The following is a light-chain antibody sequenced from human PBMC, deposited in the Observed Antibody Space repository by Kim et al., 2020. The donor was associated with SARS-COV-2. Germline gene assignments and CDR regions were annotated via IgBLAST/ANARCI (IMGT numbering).Light chain of an antibody. CDR1: QSVSSN. CDR2: RAS. Sequence: VSPGEKATLSCVASQSVSSNLAWYQQKPGQAPRLLMYRASTRATGTPARFSGSGSGTEFTLTISSVQSEDVAVYYCQQYNNWPLYTIGQGTKLEIK. J-gene: IGKJ2*01. CDR3: QQYNNWPLYT. V-gene: IGKV3-15*01.